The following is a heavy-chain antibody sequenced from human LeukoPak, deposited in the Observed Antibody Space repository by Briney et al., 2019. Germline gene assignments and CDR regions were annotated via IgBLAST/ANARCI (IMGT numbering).Heavy chain of an antibody. V-gene: IGHV4-59*01. CDR3: ARALSRAGAFDI. D-gene: IGHD6-19*01. Sequence: SETLSLTCTVSGGSISSYYWSWTRQPPGKGLEWIGYIYYSGSTNYNPSLKSRVTISVDTSKNQFSLKLSSVTAADTAVYYCARALSRAGAFDIWGQGTMVTVSS. CDR2: IYYSGST. J-gene: IGHJ3*02. CDR1: GGSISSYY.